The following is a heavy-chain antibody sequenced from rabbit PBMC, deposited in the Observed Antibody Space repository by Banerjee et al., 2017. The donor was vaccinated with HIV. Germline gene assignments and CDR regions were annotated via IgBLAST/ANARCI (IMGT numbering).Heavy chain of an antibody. Sequence: QEQLEESGGDLVKPGGTLTLTCKASGFSFSSSYDMCWVRQAPGKGLEWIACIWTASTGTTYYASWAKGRFTISETSSTTVTLQMTSLTAADTATYFCASGYSDVYFNLWGQGTLVTVS. J-gene: IGHJ4*01. CDR3: ASGYSDVYFNL. D-gene: IGHD1-1*01. CDR2: IWTASTGTT. CDR1: GFSFSSSYD. V-gene: IGHV1S45*01.